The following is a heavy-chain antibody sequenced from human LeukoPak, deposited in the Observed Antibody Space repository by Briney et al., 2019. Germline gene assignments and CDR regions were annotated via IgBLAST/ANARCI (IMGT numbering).Heavy chain of an antibody. CDR1: GGSISSYY. CDR3: ARSAYSSSWTWFDP. Sequence: SETLSLTCTVSGGSISSYYWSRIRQPPGKGLEWIGYIYYSGSTNYNPSLKSRVTISVDTSKNQFSLKLSSVTAADTAVYYCARSAYSSSWTWFDPWGQGTLVTVSS. CDR2: IYYSGST. D-gene: IGHD6-13*01. J-gene: IGHJ5*02. V-gene: IGHV4-59*01.